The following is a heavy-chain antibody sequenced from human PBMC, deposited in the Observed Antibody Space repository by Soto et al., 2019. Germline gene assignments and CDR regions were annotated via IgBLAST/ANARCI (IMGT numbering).Heavy chain of an antibody. CDR2: ISGSGVST. V-gene: IGHV3-23*01. Sequence: EVQLLESGGGLVQPGGSLRLSCAASGFSFSNYAMNWVRQAPGKGLEWVSGISGSGVSTYYADSVKGRFTVSRDNSKNTLYMQMNSLRAEDTAVYYCAKDTRLYDILTGYYLVDNWFDPWGQGTLVTVSS. J-gene: IGHJ5*02. CDR1: GFSFSNYA. D-gene: IGHD3-9*01. CDR3: AKDTRLYDILTGYYLVDNWFDP.